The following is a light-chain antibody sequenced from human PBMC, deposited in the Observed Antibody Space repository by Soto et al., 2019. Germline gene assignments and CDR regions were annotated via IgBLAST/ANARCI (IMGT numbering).Light chain of an antibody. V-gene: IGLV2-14*01. J-gene: IGLJ1*01. CDR3: SSFTSSMTNV. CDR2: DVT. CDR1: SSDVGGYNS. Sequence: QSALTQPGSVSGSPGQSITISCTGTSSDVGGYNSVSWYQQHPGKAPKLILYDVTDRPSGVSYRFSGSKSGNTASLTISGLQAADEADYFCSSFTSSMTNVFGSGTKLTVL.